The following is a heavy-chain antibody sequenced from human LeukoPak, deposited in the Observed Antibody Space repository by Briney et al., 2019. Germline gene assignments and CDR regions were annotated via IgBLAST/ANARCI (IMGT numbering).Heavy chain of an antibody. V-gene: IGHV4-39*07. D-gene: IGHD6-6*01. J-gene: IGHJ4*02. CDR3: ARGLAARPPFDY. CDR2: INHSGST. CDR1: GDSIGSSAYY. Sequence: SETLSLTCSVSGDSIGSSAYYWGWIRQPPGKGLEWIGEINHSGSTNYNPSLKSRVTISVDTSKNQFSLKLSSVTAADTAVYYCARGLAARPPFDYWGQGTLVTVSS.